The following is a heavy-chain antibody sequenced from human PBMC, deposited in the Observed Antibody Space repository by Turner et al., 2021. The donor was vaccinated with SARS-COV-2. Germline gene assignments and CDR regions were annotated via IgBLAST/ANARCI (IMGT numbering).Heavy chain of an antibody. CDR2: IIPIFATA. CDR3: ARDLGHSGYGASPYFDY. J-gene: IGHJ4*02. Sequence: QVQLVQSGAEVKKPGSSVKVSCKASGGTFSSYPISWVRQAPGQGLEWMGGIIPIFATANYAQKFQGRVTITADESTSTAYMELSSLRSEDTAVYYCARDLGHSGYGASPYFDYWGQGTLVTVSS. CDR1: GGTFSSYP. D-gene: IGHD5-12*01. V-gene: IGHV1-69*01.